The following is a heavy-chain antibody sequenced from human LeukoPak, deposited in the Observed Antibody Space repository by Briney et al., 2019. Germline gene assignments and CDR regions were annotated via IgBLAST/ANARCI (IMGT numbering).Heavy chain of an antibody. CDR2: VHLDGRT. Sequence: SETLSLTCGVSGXSVTSTNWWTWVRQPPGKGLEWIGEVHLDGRTNYNPSLKSRLTMSVDLSENHVSLKLTSVTAADTAVYYCAREGGFYRPLDYSGQGTLVTVSS. CDR1: GXSVTSTNW. D-gene: IGHD3-3*01. J-gene: IGHJ4*02. V-gene: IGHV4-4*02. CDR3: AREGGFYRPLDY.